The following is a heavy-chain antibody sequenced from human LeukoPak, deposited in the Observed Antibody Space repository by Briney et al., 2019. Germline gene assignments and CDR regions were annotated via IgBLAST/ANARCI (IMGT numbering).Heavy chain of an antibody. Sequence: PSETLSLTCAVSGYPISNGYYWGWIRPPPGKGLEWTGSIYYSGNTYDNPSLKSRVTISLDTSKNQFSLRLSSVTASDTAVYYCARHRLFDTTGYYYDFDYWGQGTLVTVSS. CDR1: GYPISNGYY. D-gene: IGHD3-22*01. CDR2: IYYSGNT. J-gene: IGHJ4*02. V-gene: IGHV4-38-2*01. CDR3: ARHRLFDTTGYYYDFDY.